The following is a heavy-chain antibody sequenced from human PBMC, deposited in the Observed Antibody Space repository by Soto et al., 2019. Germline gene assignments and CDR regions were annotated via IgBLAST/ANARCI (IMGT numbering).Heavy chain of an antibody. Sequence: SVKVSCKAPGGTFSSYAISWVRQAPGQGLEWMGGIIPIFGTANYAQKFQGRVTITADESTSTGYMELSSLRSEDTAVYYCARSQGGSTSLDIYYYYYYGMDVWGQGTTVTVSS. V-gene: IGHV1-69*13. J-gene: IGHJ6*02. D-gene: IGHD2-2*01. CDR3: ARSQGGSTSLDIYYYYYYGMDV. CDR2: IIPIFGTA. CDR1: GGTFSSYA.